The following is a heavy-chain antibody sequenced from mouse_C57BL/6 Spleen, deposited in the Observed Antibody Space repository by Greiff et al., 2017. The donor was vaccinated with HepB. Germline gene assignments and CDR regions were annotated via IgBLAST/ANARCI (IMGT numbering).Heavy chain of an antibody. V-gene: IGHV1-22*01. CDR3: ARAGFITTVVEDWFAY. J-gene: IGHJ3*01. CDR1: GYTFTDYN. CDR2: INPNNGGT. Sequence: EVQLQQSGPELVKPGASVKMSCKASGYTFTDYNMHWVKQSHGKSLEWIGYINPNNGGTSYNQKFKGKATLTVNKSSSTAYMELRSLTSEDSAVYYCARAGFITTVVEDWFAYWGQGTLVTVSA. D-gene: IGHD1-1*01.